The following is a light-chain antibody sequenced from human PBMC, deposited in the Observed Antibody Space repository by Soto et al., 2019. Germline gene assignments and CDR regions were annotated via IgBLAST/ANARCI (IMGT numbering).Light chain of an antibody. J-gene: IGKJ5*01. CDR3: QQYGGTPPIT. CDR2: GAS. V-gene: IGKV3-20*01. CDR1: QSVFNNH. Sequence: EIVLTQSPGTLSLSPGERATLSCRASQSVFNNHIGWYQQKPGQAPRRLIFGASFRATGIPDRFSGSGSGTDFTLTISRLEPEDFAVYYCQQYGGTPPITFGQGTRQEI.